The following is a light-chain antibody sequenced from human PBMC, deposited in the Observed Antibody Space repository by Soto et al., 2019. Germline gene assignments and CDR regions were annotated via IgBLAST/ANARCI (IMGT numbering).Light chain of an antibody. J-gene: IGLJ3*02. Sequence: QSVLTQPPSASGSPGQSVTISCTGTSSDVGGYNYVSWYQQHRGKAPKVMLYEVSKRPSGVPDRFSGSKSGNTASLTVSGLQPEDEADYYCSSYAGSNTLVFGEGTKVTVL. V-gene: IGLV2-8*01. CDR1: SSDVGGYNY. CDR3: SSYAGSNTLV. CDR2: EVS.